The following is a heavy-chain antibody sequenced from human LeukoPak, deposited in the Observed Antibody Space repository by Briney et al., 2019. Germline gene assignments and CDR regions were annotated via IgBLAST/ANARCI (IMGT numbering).Heavy chain of an antibody. D-gene: IGHD4-17*01. Sequence: PSETLSLTCTVSGDSISSSDYYWGWIRQPPGKGLGWIGTISYSGSTYYNPSLQSRVTISVDTSKNQFSLKLSSVTAADTAVYYCARVKDYGDYYFDYWGQGTLVTVSS. CDR2: ISYSGST. V-gene: IGHV4-39*07. J-gene: IGHJ4*02. CDR3: ARVKDYGDYYFDY. CDR1: GDSISSSDYY.